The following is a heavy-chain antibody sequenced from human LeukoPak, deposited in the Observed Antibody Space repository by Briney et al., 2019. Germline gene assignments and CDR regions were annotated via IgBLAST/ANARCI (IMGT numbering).Heavy chain of an antibody. Sequence: GGSLRLSCAASGFTFSSYSMNWVRQAPWKGLEWVSYISSSSTIYYADSVKGRFTISRDNAKNSLYLQMNSLRAEDTAVYYCARDPPGRYYYGSGSYYCDYWGQGTLVTASS. CDR2: ISSSSTI. J-gene: IGHJ4*02. CDR1: GFTFSSYS. CDR3: ARDPPGRYYYGSGSYYCDY. D-gene: IGHD3-10*01. V-gene: IGHV3-48*01.